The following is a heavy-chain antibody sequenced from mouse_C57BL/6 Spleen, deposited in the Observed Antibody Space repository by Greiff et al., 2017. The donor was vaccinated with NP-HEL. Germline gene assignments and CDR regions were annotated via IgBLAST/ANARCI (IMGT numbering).Heavy chain of an antibody. CDR1: SYAFSSSW. V-gene: IGHV1-82*01. J-gene: IGHJ2*01. Sequence: QVQLQQSGPELVKPGASVKISCKASSYAFSSSWMNWVKQRPGQGLEWIGRIYPGDGDTNYNGKFKGKATLTADKSSSTAYMQLSSLTSEDSAVYFCARSDYGSSYSYWGQGTTLTVSS. CDR3: ARSDYGSSYSY. CDR2: IYPGDGDT. D-gene: IGHD1-1*01.